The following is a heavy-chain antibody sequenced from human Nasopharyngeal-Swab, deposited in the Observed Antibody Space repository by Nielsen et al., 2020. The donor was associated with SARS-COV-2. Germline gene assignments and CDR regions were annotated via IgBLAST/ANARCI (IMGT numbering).Heavy chain of an antibody. CDR2: IYYSGST. J-gene: IGHJ4*02. Sequence: GSLRLSCTVSGGSISSSSYYWAWLRQPPGKGLEWIGSIYYSGSTYYNPSLKRRVTISVDTSKNQFSLKMSSVTAADTAVYYCARDSTYYDFWSGLGPFDYWGQGTLVTVSS. V-gene: IGHV4-39*07. D-gene: IGHD3-3*01. CDR3: ARDSTYYDFWSGLGPFDY. CDR1: GGSISSSSYY.